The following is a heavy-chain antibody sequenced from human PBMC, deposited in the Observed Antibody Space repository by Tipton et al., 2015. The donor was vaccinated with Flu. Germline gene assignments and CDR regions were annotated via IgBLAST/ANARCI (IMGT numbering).Heavy chain of an antibody. CDR2: IFTSGNT. CDR3: ARGLEAATGSWGQNWFDP. V-gene: IGHV4-61*02. Sequence: GLVKPSETLSLTYTVSGGSISSASYYWSWIRQPAGKRLEWIGRIFTSGNTNYNPSLKSRVIISLDTSKNQFSLKLRSVTAADTAVYYCARGLEAATGSWGQNWFDPWGQGTLVTVSS. D-gene: IGHD6-13*01. J-gene: IGHJ5*02. CDR1: GGSISSASYY.